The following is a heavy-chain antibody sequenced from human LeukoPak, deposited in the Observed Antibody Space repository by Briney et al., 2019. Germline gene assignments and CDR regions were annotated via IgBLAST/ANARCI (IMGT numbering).Heavy chain of an antibody. CDR3: ARGGYYDLNWFDP. CDR1: GYTFTSYD. CDR2: MNPNSGNT. Sequence: ASVKVFCKASGYTFTSYDINWVRQATGQGLEWMGWMNPNSGNTGYAQKFQGRVTMTRNTSISTAYMELSSLRSEDTAVYYYARGGYYDLNWFDPWGQGTLVTVSS. D-gene: IGHD3-3*01. V-gene: IGHV1-8*01. J-gene: IGHJ5*02.